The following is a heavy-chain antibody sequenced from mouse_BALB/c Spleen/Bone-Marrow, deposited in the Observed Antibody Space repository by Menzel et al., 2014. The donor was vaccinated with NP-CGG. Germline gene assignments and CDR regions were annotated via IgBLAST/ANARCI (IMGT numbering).Heavy chain of an antibody. D-gene: IGHD2-10*02. Sequence: SGPELVKPGASVKMSCKASGYTFTSYVMHWVKQKPGQGLEWIGYINPYNDGTKYNEKFKGKATLTSDKSSSTAYMELSSLPSEDSAVYYCARGGYGNVYYAMDYWGQGTSVTVSS. V-gene: IGHV1-14*01. CDR3: ARGGYGNVYYAMDY. J-gene: IGHJ4*01. CDR2: INPYNDGT. CDR1: GYTFTSYV.